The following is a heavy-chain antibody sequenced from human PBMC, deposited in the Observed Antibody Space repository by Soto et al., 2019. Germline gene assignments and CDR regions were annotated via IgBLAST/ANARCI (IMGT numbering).Heavy chain of an antibody. Sequence: VRSLRPSCAASGFTFSSYSMNCFRQASGTALEWVSYLSSSSSSICDADSVKGRFTISRDDAKNSLCLQMNSLRDEDTAVYYCARKSSGCSYGMDVWGQGTTVTVSS. CDR3: ARKSSGCSYGMDV. J-gene: IGHJ6*02. V-gene: IGHV3-48*02. CDR1: GFTFSSYS. CDR2: LSSSSSSI. D-gene: IGHD3-10*01.